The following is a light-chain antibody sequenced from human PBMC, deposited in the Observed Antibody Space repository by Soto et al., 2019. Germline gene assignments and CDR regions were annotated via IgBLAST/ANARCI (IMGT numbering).Light chain of an antibody. CDR2: EVN. J-gene: IGLJ1*01. CDR3: CSYAGSYTFV. Sequence: QSALTQPPSASGSSGRSVTISCTGTSSDVGASKHVSWYQQQPGKAPKLMIFEVNQRPSWVPDRFSGSKSGITASLTVAGLQAEDEADYYCCSYAGSYTFVFGTGTKVTVL. V-gene: IGLV2-8*01. CDR1: SSDVGASKH.